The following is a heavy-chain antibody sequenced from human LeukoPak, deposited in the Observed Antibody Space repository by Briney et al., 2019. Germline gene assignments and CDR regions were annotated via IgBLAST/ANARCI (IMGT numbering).Heavy chain of an antibody. J-gene: IGHJ2*01. CDR1: GGSVNSGSYY. D-gene: IGHD3-10*01. Sequence: SETLSLTCTVSGGSVNSGSYYWNWIRQPPGKGLEWIGYIYYSGSTNYNPSLKSRVTISVDTSKNQFSLKLSSVTAADTAVYYCARDRPGSYWYFDLWGRGTLVTVSS. V-gene: IGHV4-61*01. CDR3: ARDRPGSYWYFDL. CDR2: IYYSGST.